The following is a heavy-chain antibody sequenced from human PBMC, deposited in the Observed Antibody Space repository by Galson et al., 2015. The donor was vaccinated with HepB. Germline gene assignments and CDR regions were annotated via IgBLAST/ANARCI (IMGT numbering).Heavy chain of an antibody. J-gene: IGHJ4*02. CDR1: GFTFSDHY. Sequence: SLRLSCAASGFTFSDHYMDWVRQAPGKGLEWVGRTRNKANSYTSEYAASVKGRFTISRDDSENSLYLQMHSLKTEDTAVYYCVRGGYCSGGTCYSDYFDHWGQGTLVTVSS. CDR3: VRGGYCSGGTCYSDYFDH. D-gene: IGHD2-15*01. CDR2: TRNKANSYTS. V-gene: IGHV3-72*01.